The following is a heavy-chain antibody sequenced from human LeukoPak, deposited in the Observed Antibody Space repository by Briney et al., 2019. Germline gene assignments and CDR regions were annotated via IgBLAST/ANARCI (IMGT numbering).Heavy chain of an antibody. V-gene: IGHV4-39*07. Sequence: PSETLSLTCTVSGGSISSSSYYWGWIRQPPGKGLEWIGSIYYSGSTYYNPSLKSRVTISVDTSKNQFSLKLSSVTAADTAVYYCARDRVGWFDPWGQGTLVTVSS. CDR1: GGSISSSSYY. J-gene: IGHJ5*02. D-gene: IGHD1-26*01. CDR2: IYYSGST. CDR3: ARDRVGWFDP.